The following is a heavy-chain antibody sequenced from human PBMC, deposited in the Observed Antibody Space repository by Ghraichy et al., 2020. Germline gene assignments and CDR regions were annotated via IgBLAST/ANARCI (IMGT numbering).Heavy chain of an antibody. Sequence: SETLSLTCAVSGYSISSGYYWGWIRQPPGKGLEWIGSIYHSGSTYYNPSLKSRVTISVDTSKNQFSLKLSSVTAADTAVYYCAVRLNWNYRMIDYWGQGTLVTVSS. V-gene: IGHV4-38-2*01. D-gene: IGHD1-7*01. CDR2: IYHSGST. CDR3: AVRLNWNYRMIDY. CDR1: GYSISSGYY. J-gene: IGHJ4*02.